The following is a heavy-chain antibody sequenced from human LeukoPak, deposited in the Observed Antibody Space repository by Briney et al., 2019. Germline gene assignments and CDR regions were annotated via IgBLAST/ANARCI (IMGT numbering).Heavy chain of an antibody. D-gene: IGHD3-3*01. CDR1: GYSFTSYW. CDR2: IYPGDSDT. Sequence: GESLKISCKGSGYSFTSYWIGWVRQMPGKGLEWRGIIYPGDSDTRYSPSFQGQVTISADKSISTAYLQWSSLKASDTAMYYCARPRDYDFWSGSYYFDYWGQGTLVTVSS. CDR3: ARPRDYDFWSGSYYFDY. V-gene: IGHV5-51*01. J-gene: IGHJ4*02.